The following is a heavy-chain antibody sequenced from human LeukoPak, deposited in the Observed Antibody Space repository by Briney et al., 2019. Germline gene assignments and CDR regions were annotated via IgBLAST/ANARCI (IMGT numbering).Heavy chain of an antibody. CDR1: GGSFSGYY. D-gene: IGHD6-13*01. V-gene: IGHV4-34*01. Sequence: SETLSLTCAVYGGSFSGYYWSWIRQPPGKGLEWIGEINHSGSTNYNPSLKSRVTISVDTSKNQFSLKLSYVTAADTAVYYCARGLGGYSSSWYEVRNYYFDYWGQGTLVTVSS. J-gene: IGHJ4*02. CDR3: ARGLGGYSSSWYEVRNYYFDY. CDR2: INHSGST.